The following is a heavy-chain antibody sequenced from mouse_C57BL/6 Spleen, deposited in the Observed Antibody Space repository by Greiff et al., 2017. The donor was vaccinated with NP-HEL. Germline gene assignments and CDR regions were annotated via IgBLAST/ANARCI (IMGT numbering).Heavy chain of an antibody. CDR2: ISYSGST. V-gene: IGHV3-1*01. D-gene: IGHD1-1*02. CDR3: ARDTDYSFLAY. Sequence: EVKLLESGPGMVKPSQSLSLTCTVTGYSITSGYDWHWIRHFPGNKLEWMGYISYSGSTNYNPSLKSRISITHDTSKNHFFLKLNSVTTEDTATYYCARDTDYSFLAYWGQGTLVTVSA. J-gene: IGHJ3*01. CDR1: GYSITSGYD.